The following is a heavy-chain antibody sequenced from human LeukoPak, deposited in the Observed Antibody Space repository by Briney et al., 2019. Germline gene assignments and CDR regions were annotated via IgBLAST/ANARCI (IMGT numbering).Heavy chain of an antibody. D-gene: IGHD5-12*01. CDR1: GGSISSYY. CDR2: IYYSGST. Sequence: SETLSLTCTVSGGSISSYYWSWIRQPPGKGLEWIGYIYYSGSTNYNPSLKSRVTISVDTSKNQFSLKLSSVTAAATAVYYCATDLTLSPLRRGYSGYDRGYWGQGTLVTVSS. CDR3: ATDLTLSPLRRGYSGYDRGY. V-gene: IGHV4-59*01. J-gene: IGHJ4*02.